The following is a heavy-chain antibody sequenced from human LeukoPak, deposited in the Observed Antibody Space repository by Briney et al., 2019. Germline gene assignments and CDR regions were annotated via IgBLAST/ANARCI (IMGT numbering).Heavy chain of an antibody. D-gene: IGHD3-3*01. CDR3: ARGYDFWCIDD. Sequence: GGSLRLSCAASGFTFSYWMHWVGPAPGKGVGWVSRINSDGSSTYYADSLNGRFPISRDNAKNTLYLQMNSLRADDTAVYYCARGYDFWCIDDGGQGTLVTVHS. CDR2: INSDGSST. J-gene: IGHJ4*02. V-gene: IGHV3-74*01. CDR1: GFTFSYW.